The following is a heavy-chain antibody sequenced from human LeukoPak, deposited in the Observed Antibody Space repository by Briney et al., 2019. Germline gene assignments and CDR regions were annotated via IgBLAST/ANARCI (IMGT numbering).Heavy chain of an antibody. CDR1: GYTFTVYY. CDR3: ARVLRTDDAFDI. V-gene: IGHV1-2*06. Sequence: GASVKVSFTASGYTFTVYYMHWVRQAPGQGLEWMGRINPNSGGTNYAQKFQGRVTMTRDTSISTAYMELSGLRSDDTAVYYCARVLRTDDAFDIWGQGTMVTVSS. CDR2: INPNSGGT. J-gene: IGHJ3*02. D-gene: IGHD3-3*01.